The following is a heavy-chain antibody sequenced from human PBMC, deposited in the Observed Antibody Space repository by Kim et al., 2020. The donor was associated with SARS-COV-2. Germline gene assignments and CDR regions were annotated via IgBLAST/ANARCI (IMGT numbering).Heavy chain of an antibody. J-gene: IGHJ4*02. D-gene: IGHD5-12*01. CDR2: ISSSGRPI. Sequence: GGSLRLSCAASGFTFSDYYMSWILQAPGKGLEWVSYISSSGRPIYYADSVKGRFTISRDNAKTPLYLQMNSLRAEDSAVYYCVRIYSGYNSVGDFWGQGTLVTVSS. V-gene: IGHV3-11*04. CDR3: VRIYSGYNSVGDF. CDR1: GFTFSDYY.